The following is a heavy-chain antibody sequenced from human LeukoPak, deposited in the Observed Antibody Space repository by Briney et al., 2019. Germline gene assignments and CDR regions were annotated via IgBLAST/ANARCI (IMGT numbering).Heavy chain of an antibody. D-gene: IGHD3-22*01. CDR1: GYTFTSYD. Sequence: ASVKVSCKASGYTFTSYDINWVRQATGQGLEWMGWMNPNSGNTGYAQKFQGRVTMTRNNSISTAYMELSSLRSEDTAVYYCARGLSRYYYDSSGYSKPYYFDYWGQGTLATVSS. J-gene: IGHJ4*02. CDR2: MNPNSGNT. V-gene: IGHV1-8*01. CDR3: ARGLSRYYYDSSGYSKPYYFDY.